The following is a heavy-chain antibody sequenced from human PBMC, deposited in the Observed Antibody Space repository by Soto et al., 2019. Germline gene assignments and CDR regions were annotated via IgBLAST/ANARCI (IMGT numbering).Heavy chain of an antibody. J-gene: IGHJ4*02. Sequence: EVQLVESGGGLVQPGGSLRLSCADSGFTFSSYWMTWVRRAPGKGLEWVANIKQDGSEKYYVDSVKGRFTISRDNAKNSLYLQMSSLRAEDTAVYYCARNSGWYFDYWGQGTLVTVSS. CDR3: ARNSGWYFDY. CDR1: GFTFSSYW. CDR2: IKQDGSEK. V-gene: IGHV3-7*01. D-gene: IGHD6-19*01.